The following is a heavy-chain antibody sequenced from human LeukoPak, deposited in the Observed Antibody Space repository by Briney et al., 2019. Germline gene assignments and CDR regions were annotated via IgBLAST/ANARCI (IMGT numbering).Heavy chain of an antibody. CDR2: ISYDGSNK. D-gene: IGHD3-22*01. CDR1: GFTFSSYA. CDR3: ARDSDSMNAFDI. V-gene: IGHV3-30*04. Sequence: GRSLRLSCAASGFTFSSYAMHWVRQAPGKGLEWVAVISYDGSNKYYADSVKGRFTISRDNSKNTLYLQMNSLRAEGTAVYYCARDSDSMNAFDIWGQGTMVTVSS. J-gene: IGHJ3*02.